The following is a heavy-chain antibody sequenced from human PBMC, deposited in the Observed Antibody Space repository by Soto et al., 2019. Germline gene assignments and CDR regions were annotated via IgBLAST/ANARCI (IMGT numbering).Heavy chain of an antibody. J-gene: IGHJ5*02. Sequence: GGSLRLSCAASGFTFSSYWMHWVRQAPGKGLVWVSRINSDGSSTSYADSVKGRFTISRDNAKNTLYLQMNSLRAEDTAVYYCARDPQGVVVPAALDNWFDPWGQGTLVTVSS. V-gene: IGHV3-74*01. CDR3: ARDPQGVVVPAALDNWFDP. CDR1: GFTFSSYW. D-gene: IGHD2-2*01. CDR2: INSDGSST.